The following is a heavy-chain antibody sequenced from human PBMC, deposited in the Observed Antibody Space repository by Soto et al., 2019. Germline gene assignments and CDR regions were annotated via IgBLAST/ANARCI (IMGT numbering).Heavy chain of an antibody. V-gene: IGHV4-34*01. CDR3: ARGDYYGSGSYFL. J-gene: IGHJ4*02. D-gene: IGHD3-10*01. CDR2: INHSGST. Sequence: TLSLTCAVYGGSFSGYYWSWIRQPPGKGLEWIGEINHSGSTNYNPSLKSRVTISVDTSKNQFSLKLSSVTAADTAVYYCARGDYYGSGSYFLWGQGTLVTVSS. CDR1: GGSFSGYY.